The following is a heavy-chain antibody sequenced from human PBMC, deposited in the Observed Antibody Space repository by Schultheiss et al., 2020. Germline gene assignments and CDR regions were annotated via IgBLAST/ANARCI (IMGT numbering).Heavy chain of an antibody. Sequence: GGSLRLSCAASGFTFSSYAMHWVRQAPGKGLEWVAIISYDGSNKYYADSVKGRFTISRDNSKNTLYLQMNSLRAEDTAVYYCARRPAYDSSGYYQDYWGQGTLGTVSS. V-gene: IGHV3-30-3*01. J-gene: IGHJ4*02. CDR1: GFTFSSYA. CDR3: ARRPAYDSSGYYQDY. CDR2: ISYDGSNK. D-gene: IGHD3-22*01.